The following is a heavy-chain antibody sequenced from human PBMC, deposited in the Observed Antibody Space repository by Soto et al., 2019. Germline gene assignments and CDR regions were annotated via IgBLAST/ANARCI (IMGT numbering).Heavy chain of an antibody. J-gene: IGHJ3*02. D-gene: IGHD3-10*01. CDR2: ISWDGGST. CDR3: ATGVGNPHRAWALDI. V-gene: IGHV3-43*01. CDR1: GLTFDDYT. Sequence: EVQLVESGGVVVQPGGSLRLSCAASGLTFDDYTMHWVRQAPGKGLEWVSLISWDGGSTYYADSVKGRFTISRDNSKNTLYLQINSLRTEDTALYYCATGVGNPHRAWALDIWGQGTMDTVSS.